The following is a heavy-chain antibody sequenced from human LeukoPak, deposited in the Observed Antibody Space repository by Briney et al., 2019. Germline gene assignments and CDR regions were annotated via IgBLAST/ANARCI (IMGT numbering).Heavy chain of an antibody. J-gene: IGHJ4*02. V-gene: IGHV1-46*03. D-gene: IGHD1-26*01. CDR3: ARDSERTEGAPGY. Sequence: GASVKVSCKASGYTFTSYYMHWVRQAPGQGLEWMGIIDPRGGVTSYAQKFQGRVTVTKDTSTNTVYMELSSLRSDDTAVYFCARDSERTEGAPGYWGQGTLVTVSS. CDR2: IDPRGGVT. CDR1: GYTFTSYY.